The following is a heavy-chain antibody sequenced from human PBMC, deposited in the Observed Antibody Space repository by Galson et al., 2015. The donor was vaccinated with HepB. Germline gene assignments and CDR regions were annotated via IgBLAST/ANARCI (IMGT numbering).Heavy chain of an antibody. CDR2: IDWDDDK. J-gene: IGHJ3*02. CDR3: ARIFLQASYYYDSSGYYVSDAFDI. D-gene: IGHD3-22*01. CDR1: GFSLSTSGMC. Sequence: PALVKPTQTLTLTCTFSGFSLSTSGMCVSWIRQPPGKALEWLARIDWDDDKYYSTSLKTRLTISKDTSKNQVVLTMTNMDPVDTATYYCARIFLQASYYYDSSGYYVSDAFDIWGQGTMVTVSS. V-gene: IGHV2-70*11.